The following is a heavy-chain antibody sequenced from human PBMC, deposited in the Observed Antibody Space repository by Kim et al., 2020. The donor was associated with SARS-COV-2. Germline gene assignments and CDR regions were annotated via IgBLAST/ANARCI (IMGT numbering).Heavy chain of an antibody. CDR3: ARDRYSSSWYFDY. CDR1: GGSISSYY. CDR2: IYYSGST. Sequence: SETLSLTCTVSGGSISSYYWSWIRQPPGKGLEWIGYIYYSGSTNYNPSLKSRVTISVDTSKNQFSLKLSSVTAADTAVYYCARDRYSSSWYFDYWGQGTLVTVSS. J-gene: IGHJ4*02. V-gene: IGHV4-59*13. D-gene: IGHD6-13*01.